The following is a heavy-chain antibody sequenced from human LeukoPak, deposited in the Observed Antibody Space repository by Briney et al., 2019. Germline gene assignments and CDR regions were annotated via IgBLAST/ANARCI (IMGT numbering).Heavy chain of an antibody. CDR2: ISAYNGNT. CDR1: GYTFTSYG. Sequence: ASVNVSCKASGYTFTSYGISWVRQAPGQGLAWMGWISAYNGNTNYAQKLQGIVTMTTDTSPSTAYMELRSLRSDDTAEYYCARDWDCSGGSCYSLAYFGYWGQGTLVTVSS. CDR3: ARDWDCSGGSCYSLAYFGY. J-gene: IGHJ4*02. D-gene: IGHD2-15*01. V-gene: IGHV1-18*04.